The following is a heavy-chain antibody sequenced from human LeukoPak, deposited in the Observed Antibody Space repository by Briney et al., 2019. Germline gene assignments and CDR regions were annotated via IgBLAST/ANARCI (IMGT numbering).Heavy chain of an antibody. V-gene: IGHV4-61*02. CDR1: GGSISSGSYY. D-gene: IGHD1-7*01. CDR3: ARDELNAFDI. CDR2: IYTSGST. Sequence: SETLSLTCTVSGGSISSGSYYWSWIRQPAGKGLEWIGRIYTSGSTNYNPSLKSRVTISVDTSKNQFSLKLSSVTAADTAVYYCARDELNAFDIWGQGTMVTVSS. J-gene: IGHJ3*02.